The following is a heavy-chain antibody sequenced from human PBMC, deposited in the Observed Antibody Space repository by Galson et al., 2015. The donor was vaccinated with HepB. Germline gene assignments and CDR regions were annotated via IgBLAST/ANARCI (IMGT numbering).Heavy chain of an antibody. D-gene: IGHD2-2*01. CDR2: TYYRARWYN. CDR1: GDSVSNNNAA. V-gene: IGHV6-1*01. Sequence: CAISGDSVSNNNAAWNWIRKSPSRGLEWLGRTYYRARWYNDYAESLRSRISINPDTSKNQFSLQLKSVTPEDTAVYYCARVFGTIYYYGVDVWGQGTTVTVSS. J-gene: IGHJ6*02. CDR3: ARVFGTIYYYGVDV.